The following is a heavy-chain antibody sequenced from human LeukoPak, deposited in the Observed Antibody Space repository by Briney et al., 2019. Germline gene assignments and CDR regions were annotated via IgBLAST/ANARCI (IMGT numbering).Heavy chain of an antibody. V-gene: IGHV1-18*01. CDR3: ARSDRSGFYFDDY. D-gene: IGHD3-22*01. CDR1: GYTFTTYA. CDR2: ISAYNGNT. J-gene: IGHJ4*02. Sequence: ASVKVSCKASGYTFTTYAISWVRQAPGQGLEWMGWISAYNGNTNYAQKIQGRVTMTTDTSTSTAYMELRSLRSDDTAVYYCARSDRSGFYFDDYWGQGTLVTVSS.